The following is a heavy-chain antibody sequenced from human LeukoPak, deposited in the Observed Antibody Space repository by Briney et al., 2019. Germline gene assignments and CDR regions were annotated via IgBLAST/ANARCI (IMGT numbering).Heavy chain of an antibody. CDR1: GFTFTSSA. J-gene: IGHJ6*02. CDR2: IVVGSGNT. V-gene: IGHV1-58*01. D-gene: IGHD2-15*01. CDR3: AADVSSHYGMDV. Sequence: SVKVSCTASGFTFTSSAVQWVRQARGQRLEWIGWIVVGSGNTNYAQKFQERVTITRDMSTSTAYMELSSLRSEDTAVYYCAADVSSHYGMDVWGQGTTVTVSS.